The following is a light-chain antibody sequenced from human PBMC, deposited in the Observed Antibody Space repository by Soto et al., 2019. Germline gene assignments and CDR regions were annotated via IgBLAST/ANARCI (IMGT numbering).Light chain of an antibody. J-gene: IGKJ5*01. CDR1: EGINTY. CDR3: QQLDSHPIT. Sequence: IQLTQSPSSLSASVGDRVTITCRANEGINTYLAWYQQKPGKAPKLLIYAASTLQGGVPSRFSGSGSGTDFTLTISSLQPEDFATYYCQQLDSHPITFGQGTRLEIK. CDR2: AAS. V-gene: IGKV1-9*01.